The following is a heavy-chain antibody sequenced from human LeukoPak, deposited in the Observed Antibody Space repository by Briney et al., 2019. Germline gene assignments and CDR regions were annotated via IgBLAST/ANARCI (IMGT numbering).Heavy chain of an antibody. Sequence: GGSLRLSCAASGFSVSDSYMSWVRQAPGKGLEWVSILYSGGDTYYSASVRGRFTISRDNSMNTLYLQMNTLSAADTAVYFCARGENYYFHTDVWGKGATVTVSS. J-gene: IGHJ6*03. CDR3: ARGENYYFHTDV. D-gene: IGHD2/OR15-2a*01. CDR1: GFSVSDSY. CDR2: LYSGGDT. V-gene: IGHV3-66*02.